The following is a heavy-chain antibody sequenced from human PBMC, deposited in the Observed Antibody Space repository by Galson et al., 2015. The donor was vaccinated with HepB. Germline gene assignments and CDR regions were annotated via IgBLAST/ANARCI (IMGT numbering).Heavy chain of an antibody. Sequence: SVKVSCKASGGTFSSYTISWVRQAPGQGLEWMGRIIPILGIANYAQKFQGRVTITADKSTSTAYMELSSLRSEDTAVYYCARPNRGYSGYDLPLDYWGQGTLVTVSS. CDR3: ARPNRGYSGYDLPLDY. D-gene: IGHD5-12*01. CDR1: GGTFSSYT. CDR2: IIPILGIA. J-gene: IGHJ4*02. V-gene: IGHV1-69*02.